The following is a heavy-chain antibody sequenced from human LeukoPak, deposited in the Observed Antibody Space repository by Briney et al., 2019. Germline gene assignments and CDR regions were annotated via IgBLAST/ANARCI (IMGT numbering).Heavy chain of an antibody. J-gene: IGHJ5*02. Sequence: GGSLRLSCAASGFTFNNYSMSWVRQAPGKGLEWVSAIRGGAENTYYADSVRGRFTISRDNYKDTLTLQMNSLRAEDTAIYYCAILSWDGRGTFSWGQGTLVTVSS. D-gene: IGHD2/OR15-2a*01. CDR3: AILSWDGRGTFS. CDR1: GFTFNNYS. V-gene: IGHV3-23*01. CDR2: IRGGAENT.